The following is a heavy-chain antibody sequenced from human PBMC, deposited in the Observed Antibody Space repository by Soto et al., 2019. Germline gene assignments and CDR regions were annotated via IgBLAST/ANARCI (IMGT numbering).Heavy chain of an antibody. Sequence: GGSLRSACAASRLTVRSNHMSWVRQAPGKGLEWVSVIYSGGSTYYADSVKGRFTISRDNSKNTLYLQMNSLRAEDTAVYYCARAMTVLSFDYWGQGTMVTGSS. J-gene: IGHJ4*02. D-gene: IGHD2-21*02. CDR3: ARAMTVLSFDY. CDR1: RLTVRSNH. V-gene: IGHV3-53*01. CDR2: IYSGGST.